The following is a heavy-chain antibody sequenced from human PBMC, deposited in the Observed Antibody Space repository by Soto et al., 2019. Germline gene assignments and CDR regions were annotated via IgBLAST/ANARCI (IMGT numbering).Heavy chain of an antibody. Sequence: SETLSLTCTVSGGSISSYYWSWIRQPPGKGLEWIGYIYYSGSTNYNPSLKSRVTISVDTSKNQFSLKLSSVTAADTAVYYCARTLRWSRDGYGYGMDVWGQGTTVTVSS. J-gene: IGHJ6*02. CDR1: GGSISSYY. V-gene: IGHV4-59*01. CDR3: ARTLRWSRDGYGYGMDV. CDR2: IYYSGST. D-gene: IGHD5-12*01.